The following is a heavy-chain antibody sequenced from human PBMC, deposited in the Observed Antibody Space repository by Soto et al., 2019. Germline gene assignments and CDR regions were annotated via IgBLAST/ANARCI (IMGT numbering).Heavy chain of an antibody. J-gene: IGHJ6*02. Sequence: GESLKISCKGSGYSFTSYWIGWVRQMPGKGLEWMGIIYPGDSDTRYSPSFQGQVTISADKSISTAYLQWSSLKASDTATYYCARHLRYYYDSSGYLYGMDVWGQGTTVTVSS. CDR1: GYSFTSYW. CDR2: IYPGDSDT. V-gene: IGHV5-51*01. D-gene: IGHD3-22*01. CDR3: ARHLRYYYDSSGYLYGMDV.